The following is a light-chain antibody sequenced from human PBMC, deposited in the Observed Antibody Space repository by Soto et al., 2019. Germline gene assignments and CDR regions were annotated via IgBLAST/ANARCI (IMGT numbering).Light chain of an antibody. CDR3: QQSYSKPPT. Sequence: DIQMTQSPSSLSASIGDRVTISCRASQSISTYLNWYRQKPRKAPELLIYGASTLQSGVPSRFSGSGSGTDFTLTIRSLQPEDFATYFCQQSYSKPPTFGPGTKVEV. J-gene: IGKJ1*01. V-gene: IGKV1-39*01. CDR2: GAS. CDR1: QSISTY.